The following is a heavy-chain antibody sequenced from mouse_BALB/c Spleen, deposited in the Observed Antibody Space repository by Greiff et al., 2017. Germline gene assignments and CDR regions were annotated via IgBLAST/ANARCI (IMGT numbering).Heavy chain of an antibody. CDR1: GFTFSSYA. CDR3: ARKTIGTTLAY. CDR2: ISSGGSYT. D-gene: IGHD2-14*01. V-gene: IGHV5-9-3*01. Sequence: EVQVVESGGGLVKPGGSLKLSCAASGFTFSSYAMSWVRQTPEKRLEWVATISSGGSYTYYPDSVKGRFTISRDNAKNTLYLQMSSLRSEDTAMYYCARKTIGTTLAYWGQGTLVTVSA. J-gene: IGHJ3*01.